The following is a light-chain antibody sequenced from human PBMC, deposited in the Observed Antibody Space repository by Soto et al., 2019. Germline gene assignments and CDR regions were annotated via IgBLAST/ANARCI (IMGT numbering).Light chain of an antibody. V-gene: IGKV1-5*03. J-gene: IGKJ1*01. CDR2: KAS. Sequence: DIQMTQSPSTLSASVGDSVTISCRASQNISSWLAWYQQRPGEAPKLLIYKASSLQSGVPSRFSGSGSGTQFTLTISNLQHDDFATYYCQQYSKTFGRGTKVDIK. CDR3: QQYSKT. CDR1: QNISSW.